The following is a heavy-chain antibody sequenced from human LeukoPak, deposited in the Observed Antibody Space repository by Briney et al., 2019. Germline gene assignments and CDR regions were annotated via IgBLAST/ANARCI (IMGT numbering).Heavy chain of an antibody. J-gene: IGHJ4*02. CDR1: GYTLTSYD. Sequence: ASVKVSCKASGYTLTSYDISWVRQAPGQGLEWMGWISAYSGATKYAQKLQGRATMTTDTSTSTAYLELRSLRSDDTAVYYRARVGSEQWVSSEYYFDYWGQGTLVTVSS. CDR3: ARVGSEQWVSSEYYFDY. V-gene: IGHV1-18*01. D-gene: IGHD1-26*01. CDR2: ISAYSGAT.